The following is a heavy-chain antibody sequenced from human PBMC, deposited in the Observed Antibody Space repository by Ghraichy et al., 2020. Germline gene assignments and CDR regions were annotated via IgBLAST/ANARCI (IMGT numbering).Heavy chain of an antibody. CDR2: ISWNSGSI. Sequence: GGSLRLSCAASGFTFDDYAMHWVRQAPGKGLEWVSGISWNSGSIGYADSVKGRFTISRDNAKNSLYLQMNSLRAEDTALYYCAKDRGRLREGLTDYWGQGTLVTVSS. CDR3: AKDRGRLREGLTDY. V-gene: IGHV3-9*01. CDR1: GFTFDDYA. J-gene: IGHJ4*02. D-gene: IGHD3-16*01.